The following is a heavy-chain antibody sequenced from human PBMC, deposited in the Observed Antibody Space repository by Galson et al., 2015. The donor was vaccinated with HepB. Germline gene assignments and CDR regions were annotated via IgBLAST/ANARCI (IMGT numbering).Heavy chain of an antibody. D-gene: IGHD3-22*01. CDR1: GFTFSNAW. J-gene: IGHJ4*02. Sequence: SLRLSCAASGFTFSNAWMSWVRQAPGKGLEWVGRIKSKTDGGTTDYAAPVKGRFTISRDDSKNTLYLQMNSLKASDTAMYYCARSSHDYYDSSGYTTALDYWGQGTLVTVSS. V-gene: IGHV3-15*01. CDR2: IKSKTDGGTT. CDR3: ARSSHDYYDSSGYTTALDY.